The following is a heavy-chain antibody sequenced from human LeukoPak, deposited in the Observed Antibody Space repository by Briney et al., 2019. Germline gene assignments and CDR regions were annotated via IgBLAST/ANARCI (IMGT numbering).Heavy chain of an antibody. CDR3: ARDRWELTS. Sequence: ASVKVSCKASGYIFMSYYMHWVRQAPGQGLEWMGIINPGGGSTSYAQKFQGRVTMTRDTSTSTVYMELSSLRSEDTAVYYCARDRWELTSWGQGTLVTVSS. D-gene: IGHD1-26*01. CDR2: INPGGGST. V-gene: IGHV1-46*01. CDR1: GYIFMSYY. J-gene: IGHJ4*02.